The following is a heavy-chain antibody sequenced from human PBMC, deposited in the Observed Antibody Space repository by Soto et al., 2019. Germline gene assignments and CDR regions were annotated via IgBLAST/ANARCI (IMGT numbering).Heavy chain of an antibody. CDR1: GYSFTDYG. Sequence: QVNLVQSGPAVKKPGASVRVSCRASGYSFTDYGVSGVRQAPGQGLEWMGWISAYSGNTHYAQKFQDRVTMTTDASTTTAYMELRSLTSDDTAVYYCARAAPTFGVVTKIDFWGQGALVTVSS. V-gene: IGHV1-18*04. D-gene: IGHD3-3*01. CDR3: ARAAPTFGVVTKIDF. J-gene: IGHJ4*02. CDR2: ISAYSGNT.